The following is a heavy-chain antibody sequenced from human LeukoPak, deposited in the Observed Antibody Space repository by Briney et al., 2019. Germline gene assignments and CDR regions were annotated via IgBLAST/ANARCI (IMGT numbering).Heavy chain of an antibody. V-gene: IGHV3-11*01. CDR2: ISSSGSTI. CDR3: ARVPKGYSYGPTVAFDI. J-gene: IGHJ3*02. CDR1: GFTFSDYY. D-gene: IGHD5-18*01. Sequence: PGGSLRLSCAASGFTFSDYYMSWIRQVPGKGLEWVSYISSSGSTIYYADSVKGRFTISRDNAKNSLYLQMNSLRAEDTAVYYCARVPKGYSYGPTVAFDIWGQGTMVTVSS.